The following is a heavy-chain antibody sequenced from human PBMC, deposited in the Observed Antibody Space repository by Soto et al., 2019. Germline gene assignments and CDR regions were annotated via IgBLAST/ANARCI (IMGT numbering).Heavy chain of an antibody. J-gene: IGHJ4*02. D-gene: IGHD6-19*01. CDR3: EKGGRQWLVTSDFNY. V-gene: IGHV3-30*18. CDR1: GFTFSDYA. CDR2: VSHDGRNT. Sequence: VQLVESGGGVVQPGRSLRLSCAASGFTFSDYAMHWVRQAPGKGLEWVAVVSHDGRNTHYADSVKGRFTISRDSSKNTVSLDMTSLRAEDTAVYYCEKGGRQWLVTSDFNYWGQGALVTVSS.